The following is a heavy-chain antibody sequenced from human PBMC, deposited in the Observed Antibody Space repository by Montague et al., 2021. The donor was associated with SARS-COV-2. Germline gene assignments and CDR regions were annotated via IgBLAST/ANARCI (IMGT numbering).Heavy chain of an antibody. V-gene: IGHV3-21*01. CDR2: ISSSSSYI. CDR3: ARDQTYYDILTGYLAPADLDAFDI. J-gene: IGHJ3*02. D-gene: IGHD3-9*01. Sequence: SLRLSCAASGFTFSSYSMNWVRQAPGKGLEWVSSISSSSSYIYYADSAKGRFTISRDNAKNSLYLQMNSLRAEDTAVYYCARDQTYYDILTGYLAPADLDAFDIWGQGTMVTVSS. CDR1: GFTFSSYS.